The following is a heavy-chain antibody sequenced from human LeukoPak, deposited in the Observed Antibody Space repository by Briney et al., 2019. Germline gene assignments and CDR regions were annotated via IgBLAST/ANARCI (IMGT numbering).Heavy chain of an antibody. D-gene: IGHD3-22*01. CDR1: GFTFSSYA. Sequence: GGSLRLSCAASGFTFSSYAMHWVRQAPGKGLEWVAAISYDGSNKYYADSVKGRFTISRDNSKNTLYLQMNSLRAEDPAVYYCARGRGYYDSSGSPWVYWGQGTLVTVSS. J-gene: IGHJ4*02. V-gene: IGHV3-30*04. CDR2: ISYDGSNK. CDR3: ARGRGYYDSSGSPWVY.